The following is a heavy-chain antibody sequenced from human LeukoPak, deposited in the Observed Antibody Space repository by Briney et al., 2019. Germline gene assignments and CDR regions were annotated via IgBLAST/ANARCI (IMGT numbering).Heavy chain of an antibody. CDR2: ISSSGSTI. J-gene: IGHJ4*02. CDR3: ARAGDYEYYFDY. CDR1: EFTVSSYE. Sequence: GGSLRLSCAASEFTVSSYEMNWVRQAPGKGLEWASYISSSGSTIYYADSVKGRFTISRDNAKNSLYLQMNSLRAEDTAVYYCARAGDYEYYFDYWGQGTLVTVSS. V-gene: IGHV3-48*03. D-gene: IGHD4-17*01.